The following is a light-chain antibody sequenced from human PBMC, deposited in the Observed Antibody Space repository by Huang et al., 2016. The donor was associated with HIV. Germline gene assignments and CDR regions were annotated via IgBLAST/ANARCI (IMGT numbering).Light chain of an antibody. J-gene: IGKJ1*01. Sequence: EIVMTQSPATLSVSPGERATLSCRASQSVSSNLAWYQQKPGQAPRLLIYGASTRATGIPVRFSGSGSGTECTLTISSLQSEDFAVYYCQQYNNWWTFGQGTKVEIK. CDR2: GAS. V-gene: IGKV3-15*01. CDR3: QQYNNWWT. CDR1: QSVSSN.